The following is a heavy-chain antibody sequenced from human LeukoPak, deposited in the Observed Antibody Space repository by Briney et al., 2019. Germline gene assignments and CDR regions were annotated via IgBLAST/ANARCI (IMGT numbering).Heavy chain of an antibody. D-gene: IGHD6-19*01. CDR3: ATSSIALAGTVDY. CDR1: GFTFSSYI. J-gene: IGHJ4*02. Sequence: GGSLRLSCAASGFTFSSYIMNWVRQAPGKGPEWVSSISSSSAYIYYADTVKGRFTISRDNAKSSLFLQMNSLRDEDTAVYYCATSSIALAGTVDYWGQGTLVTVSS. V-gene: IGHV3-21*01. CDR2: ISSSSAYI.